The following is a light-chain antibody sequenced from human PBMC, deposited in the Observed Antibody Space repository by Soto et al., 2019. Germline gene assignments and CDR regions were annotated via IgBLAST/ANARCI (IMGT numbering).Light chain of an antibody. CDR1: QSVSSN. J-gene: IGKJ2*01. CDR2: GAS. V-gene: IGKV3-15*01. CDR3: QQYNNWPRT. Sequence: IVMTQSPATLSVSPGERATLSCRASQSVSSNLAWYQQKPCQAPRLLIYGASPRATGISARFSGSGSGTEFTLTISSLQSEDFAVYSCQQYNNWPRTFGQGTKLQIK.